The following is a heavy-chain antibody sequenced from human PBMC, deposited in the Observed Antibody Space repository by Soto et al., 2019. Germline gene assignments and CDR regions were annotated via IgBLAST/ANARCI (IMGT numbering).Heavy chain of an antibody. Sequence: QVHLVQSGAEVKKPGSSVKVSCKTSGGSFNNYAVSWVRQAPGQGLEWMGGIIPNFDTPNYAQKFQDRVTSIADEATSTVYMELRSLRSNDTAVYYCAVAMVREILIFESSGMHVWGQGTTVIVSS. D-gene: IGHD3-10*01. CDR2: IIPNFDTP. CDR3: AVAMVREILIFESSGMHV. V-gene: IGHV1-69*01. CDR1: GGSFNNYA. J-gene: IGHJ6*01.